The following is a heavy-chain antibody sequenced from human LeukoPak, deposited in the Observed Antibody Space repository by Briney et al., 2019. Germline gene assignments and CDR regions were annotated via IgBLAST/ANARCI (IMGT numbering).Heavy chain of an antibody. Sequence: PGGSLRPSCAASGFTFSNYNMHWVRQAPGKGLEWVAFSWYEGGKENYAASVKGRFTISRDNSKNTVYLQMNSLRVEDTAVYYCAKDNNWACDYWGQGTLVTVSS. CDR3: AKDNNWACDY. J-gene: IGHJ4*02. CDR1: GFTFSNYN. V-gene: IGHV3-30*02. D-gene: IGHD1-1*01. CDR2: SWYEGGKE.